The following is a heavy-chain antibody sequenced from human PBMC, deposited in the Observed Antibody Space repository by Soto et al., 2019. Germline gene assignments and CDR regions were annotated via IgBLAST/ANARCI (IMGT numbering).Heavy chain of an antibody. J-gene: IGHJ6*02. Sequence: QVQLQESGPGLVKPSQTLSLTCTVSGGSISSGDYYWSWIRQPPGKGLEWIGYIYYRGSTYYNPSLKSRVTISVDTSKNQCSLKLSSVTAADTAVYYCARDIVLVGGMDVWGQGTTVTVSS. D-gene: IGHD2-2*01. CDR2: IYYRGST. V-gene: IGHV4-30-4*01. CDR1: GGSISSGDYY. CDR3: ARDIVLVGGMDV.